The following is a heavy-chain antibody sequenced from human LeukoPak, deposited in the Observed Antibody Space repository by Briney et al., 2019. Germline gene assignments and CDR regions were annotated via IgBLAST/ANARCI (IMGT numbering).Heavy chain of an antibody. Sequence: GGSLRLSCTASGFTFSSYWMHCVRQAPGKGLVWVSRINSDGGSTSYADSVKGRFTSSRDNAKNTLYLQMNSLRAEDTAVYYCARRIQGMAPYYFDYWGQGTLVTVSS. CDR1: GFTFSSYW. CDR2: INSDGGST. J-gene: IGHJ4*02. D-gene: IGHD5-24*01. CDR3: ARRIQGMAPYYFDY. V-gene: IGHV3-74*01.